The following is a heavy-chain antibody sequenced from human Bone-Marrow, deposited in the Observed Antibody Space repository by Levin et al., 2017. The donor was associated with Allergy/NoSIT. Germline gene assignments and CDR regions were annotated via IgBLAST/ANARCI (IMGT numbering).Heavy chain of an antibody. J-gene: IGHJ4*02. D-gene: IGHD1-1*01. Sequence: GGSLRLSCAASGFKFSDRGMHWVRQAPGKGLEWVGIIWYDGTNKHYADSVRGRFTISRDNSKNTLYLQMNSLRAEDTAVYYCARDLDTSELFDSWGQGTLVTVAS. CDR3: ARDLDTSELFDS. CDR2: IWYDGTNK. V-gene: IGHV3-33*01. CDR1: GFKFSDRG.